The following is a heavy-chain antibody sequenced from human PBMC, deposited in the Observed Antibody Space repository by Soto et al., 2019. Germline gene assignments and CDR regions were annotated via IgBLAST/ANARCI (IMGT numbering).Heavy chain of an antibody. J-gene: IGHJ5*02. CDR1: GGSISSGGYY. Sequence: QVQLQESGPGLVKPSQTLSLTCTVSGGSISSGGYYWSWIRQHPGKGLEWIGYIYYSGSTSYNPSIKXXVXIXXDTSKNQFSLKLSSVTAADTAVYYCARGYEGWFDPWGQGTLVTVSS. D-gene: IGHD2-15*01. V-gene: IGHV4-31*01. CDR3: ARGYEGWFDP. CDR2: IYYSGST.